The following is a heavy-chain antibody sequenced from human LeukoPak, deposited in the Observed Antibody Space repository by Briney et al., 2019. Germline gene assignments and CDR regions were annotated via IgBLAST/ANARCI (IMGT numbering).Heavy chain of an antibody. CDR2: ISNDGSNK. CDR3: ARDYGDYGYY. Sequence: GGSLRLSCAASGFSFSTYGMYWVRQSPGKGLEWVAAISNDGSNKNYADSVEGRFTISRDNSKNTLYLQMNGLRAEDTAVYYCARDYGDYGYYWGQGTLVTVSS. D-gene: IGHD4-17*01. J-gene: IGHJ4*02. CDR1: GFSFSTYG. V-gene: IGHV3-30*03.